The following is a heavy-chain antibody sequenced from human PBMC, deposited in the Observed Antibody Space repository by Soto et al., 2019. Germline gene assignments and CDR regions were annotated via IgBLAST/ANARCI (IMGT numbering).Heavy chain of an antibody. V-gene: IGHV3-30-3*01. CDR1: GFTFSNYA. CDR2: ISYDGSDK. Sequence: ILSCAASGFTFSNYAMHWVRQAPGKGLEWVAVISYDGSDKYNANSVKGRFTISRDNSKNTLYLQMNSLRAEDTAVYYCARDTGPNGYNYYYFGMDVWGQGTTVTVSS. J-gene: IGHJ6*02. CDR3: ARDTGPNGYNYYYFGMDV. D-gene: IGHD5-18*01.